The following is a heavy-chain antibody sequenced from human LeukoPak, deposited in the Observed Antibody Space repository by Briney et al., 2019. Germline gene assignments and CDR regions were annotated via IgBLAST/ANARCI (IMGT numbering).Heavy chain of an antibody. V-gene: IGHV4-59*08. D-gene: IGHD2/OR15-2a*01. CDR3: ATVKPPLYYLDS. CDR2: VYYSGRT. Sequence: SETLSLTCTVSGGSISGYYWSWIRQPPGKGLEWIGDVYYSGRTNYNPSLKSRVSIPVDPSKNQFSLKLNSVTAADTAMYHCATVKPPLYYLDSWGRGTLVTVSS. CDR1: GGSISGYY. J-gene: IGHJ4*02.